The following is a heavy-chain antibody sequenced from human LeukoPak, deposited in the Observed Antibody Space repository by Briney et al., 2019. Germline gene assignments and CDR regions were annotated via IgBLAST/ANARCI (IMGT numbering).Heavy chain of an antibody. CDR1: GYTFTGYY. D-gene: IGHD3-9*01. Sequence: GASVKVSCKASGYTFTGYYMHWVRQAPGQGLEWMGWINPNSGGTNYAQKFQGRVTMTRDTSISTAYMELSRLRSDDTAVYYCARDGPILRYFDWLLHGRSWFDPWGQGTLVTVSS. CDR2: INPNSGGT. V-gene: IGHV1-2*02. CDR3: ARDGPILRYFDWLLHGRSWFDP. J-gene: IGHJ5*02.